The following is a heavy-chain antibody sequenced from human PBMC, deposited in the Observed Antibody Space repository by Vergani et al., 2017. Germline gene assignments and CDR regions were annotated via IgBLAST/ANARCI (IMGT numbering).Heavy chain of an antibody. CDR3: AKDRGKTGLVFDY. D-gene: IGHD2-2*01. CDR2: ISARYPST. V-gene: IGHV3-23*01. Sequence: EVQLLQSGGGVIQPGGSVRLSCAASGFTFSACPMTWVRQAPGKGLEWVSAISARYPSTYYADSVKGRFTISRDNSKNMLYLYMNSLRAEDTAVYYCAKDRGKTGLVFDYWGQGTLVTVSS. J-gene: IGHJ4*02. CDR1: GFTFSACP.